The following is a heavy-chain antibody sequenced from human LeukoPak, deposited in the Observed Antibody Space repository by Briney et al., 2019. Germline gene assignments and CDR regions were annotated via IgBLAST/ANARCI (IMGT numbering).Heavy chain of an antibody. J-gene: IGHJ5*02. D-gene: IGHD3-9*01. CDR1: GFTFSSYE. V-gene: IGHV3-48*03. CDR2: ISSSGSTI. CDR3: ARAYYDILNGYYRDNWFDP. Sequence: GGSLRLSCAASGFTFSSYEMNWVRQAPGKGLEWVSYISSSGSTIYYADSVKGRFTISRDNAKNSLYLQMNSLRAEDTAVYYCARAYYDILNGYYRDNWFDPWGQGTLVTVSS.